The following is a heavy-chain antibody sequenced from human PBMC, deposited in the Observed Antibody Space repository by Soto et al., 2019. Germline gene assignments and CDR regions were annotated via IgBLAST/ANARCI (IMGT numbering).Heavy chain of an antibody. CDR3: FAAADGTDWFDP. J-gene: IGHJ5*02. CDR2: IYSGGST. Sequence: EVQLVESGGGLVQPGGSLRLSCAASGFTVSSNYMSWVRQAPGKGLEWVSVIYSGGSTYYADSVKGRVTISRHNSKNTVYLQMNSLRAEDTAVYYCFAAADGTDWFDPWGQGTLVTVSS. D-gene: IGHD6-13*01. CDR1: GFTVSSNY. V-gene: IGHV3-53*04.